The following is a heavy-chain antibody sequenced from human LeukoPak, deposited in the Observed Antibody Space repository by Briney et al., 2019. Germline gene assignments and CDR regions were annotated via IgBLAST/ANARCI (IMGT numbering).Heavy chain of an antibody. V-gene: IGHV4-34*01. CDR1: GVSFDGYY. D-gene: IGHD2-21*02. CDR2: INHSGYT. CDR3: TRMTAGHDY. Sequence: SETLSLTCAVSGVSFDGYYWSWVRQTPGKGLEWIGEINHSGYTNDSPSLKSRVTLSIDTSRKQFSLNLRSVTVADTGIYYCTRMTAGHDYWGQGTLVTVSS. J-gene: IGHJ4*02.